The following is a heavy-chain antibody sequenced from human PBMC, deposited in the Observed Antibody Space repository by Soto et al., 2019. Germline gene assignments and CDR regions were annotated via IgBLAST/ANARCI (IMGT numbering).Heavy chain of an antibody. V-gene: IGHV3-30*18. Sequence: PWGSLILSCACSVFSFESYTMDWVRQAPGKGLEWVAVISYDGSNKYYADSVKGRFTISRDNSRNTLYLQMNSLRAEDTAVYYCAKTIRFLEWCLDYWGQGTMVTVSS. CDR2: ISYDGSNK. D-gene: IGHD3-3*01. CDR1: VFSFESYT. J-gene: IGHJ4*02. CDR3: AKTIRFLEWCLDY.